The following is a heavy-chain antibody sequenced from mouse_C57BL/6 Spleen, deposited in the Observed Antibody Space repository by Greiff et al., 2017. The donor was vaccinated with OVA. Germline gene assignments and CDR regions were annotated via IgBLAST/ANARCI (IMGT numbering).Heavy chain of an antibody. D-gene: IGHD1-1*01. V-gene: IGHV1-54*01. CDR3: ARAVTTVVAKEAMDY. CDR1: GYAFTNYL. CDR2: INPGSGGT. J-gene: IGHJ4*01. Sequence: QVQLQQSGAELVRPGTSVKVSCKASGYAFTNYLIEWVKQRPGQGLEWIGVINPGSGGTNYNEKFKGKATLTADKSSSTAYMQLSSLTSEDSAVYFCARAVTTVVAKEAMDYWGQGTSVTVSS.